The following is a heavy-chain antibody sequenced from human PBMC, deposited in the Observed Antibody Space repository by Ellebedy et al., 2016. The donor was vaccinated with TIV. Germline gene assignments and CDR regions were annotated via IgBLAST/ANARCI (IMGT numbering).Heavy chain of an antibody. CDR1: GITFKNAW. CDR2: IRSSSEGGTT. CDR3: TPADRVEGDGRGY. J-gene: IGHJ4*02. Sequence: GESLKISCATPGITFKNAWLSWVRQAPGKGLEWVGRIRSSSEGGTTEDSEPVKVRFIISSDASKATLYLQMNSLKTEDTASYYWTPADRVEGDGRGYWGQGTLVTVSS. V-gene: IGHV3-15*01. D-gene: IGHD5-24*01.